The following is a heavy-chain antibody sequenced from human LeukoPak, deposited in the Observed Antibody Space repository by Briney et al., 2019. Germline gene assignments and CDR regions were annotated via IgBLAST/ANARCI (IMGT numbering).Heavy chain of an antibody. V-gene: IGHV3-21*01. J-gene: IGHJ3*02. Sequence: GGSLRPSCAASGFTFSSYSMNWVRQAPGKGLEWVSSISSSSSYIYYADSVKGRFTISRDNAKNSLYLQMNSLRAEDTAVYYCARASLTIFGVAQNAFDIWGQGTMVTVSS. CDR2: ISSSSSYI. CDR3: ARASLTIFGVAQNAFDI. CDR1: GFTFSSYS. D-gene: IGHD3-3*01.